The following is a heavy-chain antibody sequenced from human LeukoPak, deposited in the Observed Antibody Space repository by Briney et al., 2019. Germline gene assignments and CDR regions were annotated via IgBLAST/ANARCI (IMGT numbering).Heavy chain of an antibody. CDR2: IKQDGSEK. Sequence: PGGSLRLSCAASGFTFSSYGMSWVRQAPGKGLEWVANIKQDGSEKYYVDSVKGRLTVSRDNAENSLYLQMSSLRAEDTAVYYCARLTQLARGRYWGQGTLVTVSS. CDR1: GFTFSSYG. J-gene: IGHJ4*02. CDR3: ARLTQLARGRY. V-gene: IGHV3-7*03. D-gene: IGHD6-6*01.